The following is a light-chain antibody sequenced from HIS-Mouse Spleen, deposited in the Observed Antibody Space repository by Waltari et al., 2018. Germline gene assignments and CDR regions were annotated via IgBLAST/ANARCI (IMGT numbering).Light chain of an antibody. Sequence: DVVMTQSPLSLPVPLGQPASISCRSSQSLVHSDGNTYLNWFQQRPGQSPRRLIYKVSNRDSGVPDRFSGSGSGTDFTLKISRVEAEDVGVYYCMQGTHWPPVAFGQGTKLEIK. CDR3: MQGTHWPPVA. CDR1: QSLVHSDGNTY. CDR2: KVS. V-gene: IGKV2-30*02. J-gene: IGKJ2*01.